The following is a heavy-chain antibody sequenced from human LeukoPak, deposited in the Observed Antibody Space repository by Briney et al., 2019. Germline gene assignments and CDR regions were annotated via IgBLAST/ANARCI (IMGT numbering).Heavy chain of an antibody. CDR3: ARTPSWVSRQKPFDY. D-gene: IGHD7-27*01. V-gene: IGHV1-8*03. J-gene: IGHJ4*02. Sequence: GASVKVSCKASGYTFTSYGISWVRQATGQGLEWMGWMNPNSGNTGYAQKFQDRVTITRNTSISTAYMELSSLRSEDTAVYYCARTPSWVSRQKPFDYWGQGTLVTVSS. CDR2: MNPNSGNT. CDR1: GYTFTSYG.